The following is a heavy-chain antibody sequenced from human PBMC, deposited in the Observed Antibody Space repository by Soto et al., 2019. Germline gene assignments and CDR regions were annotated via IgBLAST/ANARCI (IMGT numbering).Heavy chain of an antibody. J-gene: IGHJ6*02. V-gene: IGHV3-13*05. CDR2: ISAAGDP. Sequence: EVQLVESGGGLVQPGGYLRLSCEASGFNFRNYDMHWVRQGTGKGLEWVSGISAAGDPDYADSVEGRFTISRENAQNSFVRQRNSLRVGDTAVYYCARTDRDFYGLDVWCQWTTVIVSS. CDR1: GFNFRNYD. CDR3: ARTDRDFYGLDV.